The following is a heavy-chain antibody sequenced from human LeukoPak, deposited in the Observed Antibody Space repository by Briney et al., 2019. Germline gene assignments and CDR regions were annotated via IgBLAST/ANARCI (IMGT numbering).Heavy chain of an antibody. CDR1: GGSFSGYY. CDR2: INHSGST. J-gene: IGHJ4*02. D-gene: IGHD4-17*01. V-gene: IGHV4-34*01. Sequence: TSETLSLTCAVYGGSFSGYYWSWIRQPPGKGLEWIGEINHSGSTNYNPSLKSRVTISVDTSKNQFSLKLSSVTAADTAVYYCARTADYAPFDYWGQGTLVTVSS. CDR3: ARTADYAPFDY.